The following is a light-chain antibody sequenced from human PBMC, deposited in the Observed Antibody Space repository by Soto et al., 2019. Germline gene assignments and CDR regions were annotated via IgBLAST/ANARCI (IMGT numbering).Light chain of an antibody. Sequence: EIVLTQAPGTLSLSPGDIATLSCRASQSVSSTYLAWYQQKPGQAPRLLIYGASSRATGIPDRFSGSGSATHFTLTISRLEPEDSAVYYCQQSKTLGQGTKVDI. CDR2: GAS. CDR1: QSVSSTY. J-gene: IGKJ1*01. CDR3: QQSKT. V-gene: IGKV3-20*01.